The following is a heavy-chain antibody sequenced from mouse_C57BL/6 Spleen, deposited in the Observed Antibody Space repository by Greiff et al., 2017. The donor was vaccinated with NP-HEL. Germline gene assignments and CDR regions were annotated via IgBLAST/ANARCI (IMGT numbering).Heavy chain of an antibody. V-gene: IGHV14-3*01. Sequence: EVQLQQSVAELVRPGASVKLSCTASGFNIKNTYMHWVKQRPEQGLEWIGRIDPANGNTKYAPKFQGKATITADTASNTAYLQLSSLPSEDTAIYYGALDYDGGGYFDYWGQGTTLTVSS. J-gene: IGHJ2*01. CDR2: IDPANGNT. CDR1: GFNIKNTY. D-gene: IGHD2-4*01. CDR3: ALDYDGGGYFDY.